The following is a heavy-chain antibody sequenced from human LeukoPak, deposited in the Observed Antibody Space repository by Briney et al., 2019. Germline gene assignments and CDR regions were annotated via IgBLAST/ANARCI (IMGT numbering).Heavy chain of an antibody. CDR1: GFTFSSYA. CDR3: AKGYSGYDFSDY. V-gene: IGHV3-30*04. Sequence: GRSLRLSCAASGFTFSSYAIHWVRQAPGKGLEWVAVISYDGSNKYYADSVKGRFTISRDNSKNTLYLQMNSLRAEDTAVYYCAKGYSGYDFSDYWGQGTLVTVSS. J-gene: IGHJ4*02. D-gene: IGHD5-12*01. CDR2: ISYDGSNK.